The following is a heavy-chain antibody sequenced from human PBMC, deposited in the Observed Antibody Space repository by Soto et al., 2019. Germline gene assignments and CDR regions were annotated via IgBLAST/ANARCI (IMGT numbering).Heavy chain of an antibody. V-gene: IGHV5-51*01. J-gene: IGHJ6*02. D-gene: IGHD6-13*01. CDR2: IYPGDSDT. CDR1: GYSFTSYW. Sequence: GESLKISCKGSGYSFTSYWIGWVRQMPGKGLEWMGIIYPGDSDTRYSPSFQGQVTISADKSISTAYLQWSSLKASDTAMYYCARGGASCSSSWPTYYYYGMDVWGQGTTVTVSS. CDR3: ARGGASCSSSWPTYYYYGMDV.